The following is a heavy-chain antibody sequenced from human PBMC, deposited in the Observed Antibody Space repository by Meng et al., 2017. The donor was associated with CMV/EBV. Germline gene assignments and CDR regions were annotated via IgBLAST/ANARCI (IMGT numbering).Heavy chain of an antibody. CDR1: GGSIGSYY. CDR3: ARTKSYDNGFFLGGRYYFDY. J-gene: IGHJ4*02. CDR2: IYYSGST. D-gene: IGHD5-12*01. V-gene: IGHV4-59*01. Sequence: GSLRLSCTVSGGSIGSYYWSWIRQPPGKGLEWIGYIYYSGSTNYNPSLKSRVTISVDTSKNQFSLKLSSVTAADTAVYYCARTKSYDNGFFLGGRYYFDYWGQGTLVTVSS.